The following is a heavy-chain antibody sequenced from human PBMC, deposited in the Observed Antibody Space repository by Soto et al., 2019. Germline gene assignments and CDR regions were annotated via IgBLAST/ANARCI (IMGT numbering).Heavy chain of an antibody. J-gene: IGHJ4*02. CDR1: GGSISSGGYY. Sequence: QVQLQESGPGPVKPSQTLSLTCTVSGGSISSGGYYWSWIRQHPGKGLEWIGYIYYSGSTYYNPSLKSRVTISVDTSKNQFSLKLSSVTAADTAVYYCARVDYGDYIPFFDYWGQGTLVTVSS. CDR2: IYYSGST. V-gene: IGHV4-31*03. D-gene: IGHD4-17*01. CDR3: ARVDYGDYIPFFDY.